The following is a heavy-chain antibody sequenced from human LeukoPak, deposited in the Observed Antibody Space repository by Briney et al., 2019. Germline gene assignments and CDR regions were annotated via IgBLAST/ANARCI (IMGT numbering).Heavy chain of an antibody. D-gene: IGHD6-6*01. Sequence: ASVKVSCKASGYTFTSYYMHWVRQAPGQGLEWMGIINPTGGSTTYAQKFQGRVTMSRDTSTSTVYMELSSLRSDDTAVYYCARTAARRFDYWGQGTLVTVSS. V-gene: IGHV1-46*01. J-gene: IGHJ4*02. CDR1: GYTFTSYY. CDR3: ARTAARRFDY. CDR2: INPTGGST.